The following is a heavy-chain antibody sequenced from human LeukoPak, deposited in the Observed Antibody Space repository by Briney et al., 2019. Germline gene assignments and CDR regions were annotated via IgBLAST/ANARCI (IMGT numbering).Heavy chain of an antibody. CDR1: GGSISSYY. J-gene: IGHJ5*02. CDR3: ARGGYYGSGNDFRFDP. D-gene: IGHD3-10*01. CDR2: IHYTGST. V-gene: IGHV4-59*01. Sequence: MASETLPLTCTVSGGSISSYYWSWIRQSPGKGLECIGYIHYTGSTNYNPSLKSRVTISVETSKNQFSLKLKSVTAADTAVYYCARGGYYGSGNDFRFDPWGQGTLVTVSS.